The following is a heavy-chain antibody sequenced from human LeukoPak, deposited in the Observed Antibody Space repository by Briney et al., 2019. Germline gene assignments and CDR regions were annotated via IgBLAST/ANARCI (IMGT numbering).Heavy chain of an antibody. CDR1: GGSIRSYY. J-gene: IGHJ4*01. Sequence: PSETLSLTCDVSGGSIRSYYWGWVRQPAGKGLEWIGRIYTTGATNFNPSLKSRLSMSVDTSKNQFSLKLTSVTAADTAVYFCGRQGYTASHYFLDFWSQGTLVAFSS. CDR3: GRQGYTASHYFLDF. V-gene: IGHV4-4*07. CDR2: IYTTGAT. D-gene: IGHD4-11*01.